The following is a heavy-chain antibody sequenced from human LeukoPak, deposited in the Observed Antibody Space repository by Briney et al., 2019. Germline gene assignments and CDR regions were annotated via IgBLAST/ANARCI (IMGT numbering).Heavy chain of an antibody. V-gene: IGHV3-7*01. J-gene: IGHJ4*02. Sequence: GGSLRPSCAASGIILSSYWMSWVRQAPGKGLEWVANIKQDGSEKWYVDSVKGRFTISRDNSKNTLYLQMNSLRAEDTAVYYCAKDHGSGSYYPDYWGQGTLVTVSS. CDR3: AKDHGSGSYYPDY. CDR2: IKQDGSEK. D-gene: IGHD3-10*01. CDR1: GIILSSYW.